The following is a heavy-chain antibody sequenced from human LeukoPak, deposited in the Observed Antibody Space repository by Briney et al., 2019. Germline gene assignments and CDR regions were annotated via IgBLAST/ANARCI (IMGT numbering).Heavy chain of an antibody. D-gene: IGHD2-21*02. CDR1: GGSISSYY. V-gene: IGHV4-59*01. CDR3: ARYARVTAKGFDL. CDR2: IYYSGNT. J-gene: IGHJ3*01. Sequence: SETLSLTCTVSGGSISSYYWSWIRQLPGKRLEWIGYIYYSGNTNYNPSLKSRVTVSVDTSKNQFSLKLSSVTAADTAVYYCARYARVTAKGFDLWGQGTMVTVSS.